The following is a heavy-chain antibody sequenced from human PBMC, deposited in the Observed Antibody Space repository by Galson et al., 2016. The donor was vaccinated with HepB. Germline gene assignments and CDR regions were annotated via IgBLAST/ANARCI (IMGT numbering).Heavy chain of an antibody. D-gene: IGHD3-3*01. J-gene: IGHJ3*02. CDR2: INGDNGNT. Sequence: SVKVSCKASGHTFSTYAMHWVRQAPGQRPEWMGWINGDNGNTKYSQKFQGRVTITRDTAASTVYMELSSLRSEDTAVYYCATSGHRIYKSYYDYWSGKDAFEIWGQGTMVTVSS. CDR1: GHTFSTYA. V-gene: IGHV1-3*01. CDR3: ATSGHRIYKSYYDYWSGKDAFEI.